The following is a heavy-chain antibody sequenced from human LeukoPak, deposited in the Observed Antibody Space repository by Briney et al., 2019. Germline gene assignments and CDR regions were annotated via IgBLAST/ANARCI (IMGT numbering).Heavy chain of an antibody. CDR3: AKGSGAIPRYFDY. CDR2: ISGSGDNT. Sequence: GGSLRLSCAASGFTFSSYAMSWVRQAPGKGLEWVSAISGSGDNTYYADSVKGRFTISRDNSKNTLYLQMNSLRAEDTAVYYCAKGSGAIPRYFDYWGQGTLVTVSS. V-gene: IGHV3-23*01. J-gene: IGHJ4*02. CDR1: GFTFSSYA.